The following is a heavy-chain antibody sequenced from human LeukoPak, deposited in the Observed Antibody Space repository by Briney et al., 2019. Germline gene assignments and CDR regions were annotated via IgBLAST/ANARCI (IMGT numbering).Heavy chain of an antibody. CDR1: GFTFRDPW. D-gene: IGHD3-10*01. V-gene: IGHV3-15*01. CDR2: IKNKAAGGTA. CDR3: ATGRGVAGDV. Sequence: NPGGSLRLSCAGSGFTFRDPWMSWVRQAPGKGLEWVGRIKNKAAGGTADYAAPVQGRFTISRDDSESTLYLQMNSLKTEDTAVYYCATGRGVAGDVWGQGTTVTVSS. J-gene: IGHJ6*02.